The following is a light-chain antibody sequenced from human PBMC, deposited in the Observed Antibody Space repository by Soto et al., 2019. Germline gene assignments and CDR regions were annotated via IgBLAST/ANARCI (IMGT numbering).Light chain of an antibody. J-gene: IGKJ2*01. Sequence: GDRVTITCRASQSISDWLAWYQQRPGKAPKLLIYDASSLERGVPSRFSGSGSGTEFTLTISSLQPDDFATYYCQQYNSYPYTFGQGTKLEIK. CDR3: QQYNSYPYT. CDR2: DAS. CDR1: QSISDW. V-gene: IGKV1-5*01.